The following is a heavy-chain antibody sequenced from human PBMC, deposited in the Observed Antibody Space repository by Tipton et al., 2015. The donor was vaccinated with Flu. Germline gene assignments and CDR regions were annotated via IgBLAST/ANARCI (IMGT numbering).Heavy chain of an antibody. CDR2: IYHNENT. V-gene: IGHV4-31*03. D-gene: IGHD6-19*01. CDR3: ARSLGRTVAGEADYFDY. J-gene: IGHJ4*02. Sequence: TLSLTCTVSGFYINSGSYYWTWIRQHPGKGLEWIGYIYHNENTYYNPSLRSRVTMSVDTSKNHFSLKLTSVTAADTAVYYCARSLGRTVAGEADYFDYWGQGILVTVSS. CDR1: GFYINSGSYY.